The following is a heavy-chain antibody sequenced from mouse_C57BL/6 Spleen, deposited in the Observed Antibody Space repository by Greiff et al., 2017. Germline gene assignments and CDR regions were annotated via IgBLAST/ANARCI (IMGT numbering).Heavy chain of an antibody. CDR3: TTDYDSGYGY. Sequence: VQLQQSGAELVRPGASVKLSCTASGFNIKDDYMHWVKQRPEQGLEWIGWIDPENGDTDYASKFQGKATITAATSSNTAYLQLSSLTSEDTAVYYCTTDYDSGYGYWGQGTTLTVSS. CDR1: GFNIKDDY. CDR2: IDPENGDT. D-gene: IGHD1-1*01. J-gene: IGHJ2*01. V-gene: IGHV14-4*01.